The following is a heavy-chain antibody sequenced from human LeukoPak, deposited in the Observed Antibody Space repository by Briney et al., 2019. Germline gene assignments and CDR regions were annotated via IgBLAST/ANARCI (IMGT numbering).Heavy chain of an antibody. J-gene: IGHJ2*01. D-gene: IGHD6-13*01. CDR1: RFIFSNYT. CDR3: SRDHSSNWYDKGTYSYFDL. Sequence: GGPLRLSCAASRFIFSNYTMNWVRQARGKGREGVSSISRSSSYIFYADSVKRRFTISRDNAKNSLFLQMNSLRAEDTAVYYCSRDHSSNWYDKGTYSYFDLWGRGTLVTVSS. CDR2: ISRSSSYI. V-gene: IGHV3-21*01.